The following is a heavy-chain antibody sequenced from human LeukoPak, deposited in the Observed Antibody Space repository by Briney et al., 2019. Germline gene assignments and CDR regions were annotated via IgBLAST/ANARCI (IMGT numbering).Heavy chain of an antibody. CDR3: ARHPYDYVWGSYRPDYYFDY. CDR1: GGSLSGYY. Sequence: PSETLSLTCAVYGGSLSGYYWSWIRQPPGKGLEWIGEINHSGSTNYNPSLKSRVTISVDTSKNQFSLKLSSVTAADTAVYYCARHPYDYVWGSYRPDYYFDYWGQGTLVTVSS. CDR2: INHSGST. V-gene: IGHV4-34*01. D-gene: IGHD3-16*02. J-gene: IGHJ4*02.